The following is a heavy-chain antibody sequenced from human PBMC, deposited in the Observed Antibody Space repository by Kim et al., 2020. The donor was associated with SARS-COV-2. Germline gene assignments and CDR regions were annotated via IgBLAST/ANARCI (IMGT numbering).Heavy chain of an antibody. CDR3: ARLGFGELFGWFDP. CDR2: IYYSGST. J-gene: IGHJ5*02. Sequence: SETLSLTCTVSGGSISSSSYYWGWIRQPPGKGLEWIGSIYYSGSTYYNPSLKSRVTISVDTSKNQFSLKLSSVTAADTAVYYCARLGFGELFGWFDPWGQGTLVTVSS. D-gene: IGHD3-10*01. CDR1: GGSISSSSYY. V-gene: IGHV4-39*07.